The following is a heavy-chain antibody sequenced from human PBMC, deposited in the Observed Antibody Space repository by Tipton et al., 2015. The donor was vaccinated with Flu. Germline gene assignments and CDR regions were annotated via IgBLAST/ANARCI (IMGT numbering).Heavy chain of an antibody. J-gene: IGHJ3*02. CDR1: GFSIMSGHY. V-gene: IGHV4-38-2*02. CDR3: ARAVTYLNDVFDI. CDR2: VFRSGDT. Sequence: TLSLTCNVSGFSIMSGHYWGWIRQPPKKGLEWIGRVFRSGDTYYNASLKKRLTMSVDTSKNQFSLRLTSVTAADTAVYYCARAVTYLNDVFDIWGQGTMVTVSS. D-gene: IGHD4-17*01.